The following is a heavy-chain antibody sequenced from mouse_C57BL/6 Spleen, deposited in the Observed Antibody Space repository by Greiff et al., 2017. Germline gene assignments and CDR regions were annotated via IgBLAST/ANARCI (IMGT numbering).Heavy chain of an antibody. CDR2: IYPGDGDT. D-gene: IGHD1-1*01. CDR1: GYAFSSYW. CDR3: ARGYYGSSHYAMDY. V-gene: IGHV1-80*01. Sequence: VQLQQSGAELVKPGASVKISCKASGYAFSSYWMNWVKQRPGKGLEWIGQIYPGDGDTNYNGKFKGKATLTADKSSSTAYMQLSSLTSEDSAVYFCARGYYGSSHYAMDYWGQGTSVTVSS. J-gene: IGHJ4*01.